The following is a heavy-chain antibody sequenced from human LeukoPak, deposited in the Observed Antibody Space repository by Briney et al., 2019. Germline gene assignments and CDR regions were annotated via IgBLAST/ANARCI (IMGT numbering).Heavy chain of an antibody. CDR3: APTGRVVATIREYYFDY. V-gene: IGHV1-2*02. D-gene: IGHD5-12*01. CDR2: INPNSGGT. Sequence: GASVTVSCKASGYTFTAYYMHWVRQAPGQGHEWMGWINPNSGGTNYAQKFQGRVTMTRDTSISTAYVELSRLRSDDTAVYYCAPTGRVVATIREYYFDYWGQGTLVTVSS. J-gene: IGHJ4*02. CDR1: GYTFTAYY.